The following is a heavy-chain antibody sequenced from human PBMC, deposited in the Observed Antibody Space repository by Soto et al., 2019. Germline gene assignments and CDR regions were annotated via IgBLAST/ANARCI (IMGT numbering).Heavy chain of an antibody. CDR1: GGSISSSSYY. V-gene: IGHV4-39*07. CDR2: IYYIGST. J-gene: IGHJ6*02. Sequence: LETLSLTCTVSGGSISSSSYYWGWIRQPPGKGLEWIGSIYYIGSTYYNPSLKSRVTISVDTSKNQFSLKLSSVTAADTAVYYCARGAPRYSSGGTVAATNWGYYYYYGMDVWGQGTTVTVSS. CDR3: ARGAPRYSSGGTVAATNWGYYYYYGMDV. D-gene: IGHD6-25*01.